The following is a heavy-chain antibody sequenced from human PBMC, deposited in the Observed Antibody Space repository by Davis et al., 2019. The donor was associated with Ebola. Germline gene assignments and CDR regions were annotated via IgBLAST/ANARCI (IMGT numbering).Heavy chain of an antibody. D-gene: IGHD1-1*01. CDR1: GFTFSTYA. V-gene: IGHV3-43*02. Sequence: GESLKISCAASGFTFSTYAMSWVRQAPGRGLEWVSLISDDGSRRYYGDFVKGRFTVSRDNSKNSLFLQMSSLTTEDSALYFCAKGSEWNLNYFDPWGQGTLVTVSS. CDR2: ISDDGSRR. CDR3: AKGSEWNLNYFDP. J-gene: IGHJ5*02.